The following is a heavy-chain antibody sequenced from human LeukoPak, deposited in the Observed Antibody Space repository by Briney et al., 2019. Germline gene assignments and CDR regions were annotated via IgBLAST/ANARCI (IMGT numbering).Heavy chain of an antibody. Sequence: GGSLRLSCAASGFTFSSYSMNWVRQAPGKGLQWDSSISSSSSYIYYADSVKGRFTISRDNAKNSLYLQMNSLRAEDTAVYYCARDQSITMVRGVIPHDAFDIWGQGRMVTVSS. CDR1: GFTFSSYS. V-gene: IGHV3-21*01. CDR2: ISSSSSYI. CDR3: ARDQSITMVRGVIPHDAFDI. J-gene: IGHJ3*02. D-gene: IGHD3-10*01.